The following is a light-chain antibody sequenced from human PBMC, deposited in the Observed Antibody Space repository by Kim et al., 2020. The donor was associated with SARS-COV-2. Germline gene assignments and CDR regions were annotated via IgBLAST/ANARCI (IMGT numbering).Light chain of an antibody. CDR3: QQYKYYPFT. J-gene: IGKJ4*01. Sequence: ASGGDRVTISWRASQGNTVSVVWFEQKLGKAPEPQIYATASVQSGVPSKFRGSGSGTVFSHPIRSLAPEVCAIYYCQQYKYYPFTCGRGTK. CDR2: ATA. V-gene: IGKV1-16*02. CDR1: QGNTVS.